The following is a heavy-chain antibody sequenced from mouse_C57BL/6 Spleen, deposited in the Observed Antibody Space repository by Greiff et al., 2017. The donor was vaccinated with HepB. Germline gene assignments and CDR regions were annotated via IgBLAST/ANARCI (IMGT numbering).Heavy chain of an antibody. V-gene: IGHV1-55*01. CDR2: IYPGSGST. CDR1: GYTFTSYW. Sequence: QVQLQQSGAELVKPGASVKMSCKASGYTFTSYWITWVKQRPGQGLEWIGDIYPGSGSTNYNEKFKSKATLTVDTSSSTAYMQLSSLTSEDSAVYYCARVSYSNFYFDYWGQGTTLTVSS. J-gene: IGHJ2*01. CDR3: ARVSYSNFYFDY. D-gene: IGHD2-5*01.